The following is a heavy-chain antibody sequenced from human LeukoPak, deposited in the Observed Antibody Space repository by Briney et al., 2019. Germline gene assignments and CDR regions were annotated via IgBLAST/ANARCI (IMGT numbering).Heavy chain of an antibody. Sequence: PGGSLRLSCAASGFTFSSYSMNWVRQAPGKGLEWVSSISSSSSYIYYADSVKGRFTISRDNAKNSLYLQMNSLRAEDTAVYYCARDVAAAGTPDYWGQGTLVTVSS. CDR3: ARDVAAAGTPDY. CDR1: GFTFSSYS. J-gene: IGHJ4*02. CDR2: ISSSSSYI. D-gene: IGHD6-13*01. V-gene: IGHV3-21*01.